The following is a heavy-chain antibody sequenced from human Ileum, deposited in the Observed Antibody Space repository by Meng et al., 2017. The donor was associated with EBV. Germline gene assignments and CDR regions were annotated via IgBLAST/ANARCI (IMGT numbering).Heavy chain of an antibody. CDR3: VRDGDHWNFDY. J-gene: IGHJ4*02. Sequence: EVQLGGAGGGLVQPGRSLRLSCAASGFTFSNYWMHWVRQAPGKGLVWVSRISVDGSASNYADSVKGRFTISRDNAKNTLSLQMNSLRAEDTAVYYCVRDGDHWNFDYWGQGALVTVSS. D-gene: IGHD1-1*01. CDR1: GFTFSNYW. CDR2: ISVDGSAS. V-gene: IGHV3-74*01.